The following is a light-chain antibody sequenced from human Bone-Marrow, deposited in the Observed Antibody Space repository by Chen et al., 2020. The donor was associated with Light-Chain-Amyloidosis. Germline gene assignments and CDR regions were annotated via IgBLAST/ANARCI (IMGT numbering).Light chain of an antibody. CDR2: EVT. Sequence: QSALTQPASVSGSPGQSITISCTGTSRDVGGDNHVSWYQQHPDKAPKLMIYEVTNRPSWVPDRCSGSKSDNTASLTISGRQTEGEADYCCSSCTITDTLVFGSGTRVTV. CDR3: SSCTITDTLV. CDR1: SRDVGGDNH. V-gene: IGLV2-14*01. J-gene: IGLJ1*01.